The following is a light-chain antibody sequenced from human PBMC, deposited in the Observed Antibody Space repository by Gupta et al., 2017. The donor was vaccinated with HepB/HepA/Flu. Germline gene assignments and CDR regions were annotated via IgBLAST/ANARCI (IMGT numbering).Light chain of an antibody. J-gene: IGKJ1*01. Sequence: DIQMTQSPSTLSASIGDRVTITCRASERVSWWLAWYHQKPGRSPDLLILKASTLESGVPSRFSGSGSGTEFTLTISALQPEDTGTFFCQQYNTYPWTFGQGTTVEVK. CDR3: QQYNTYPWT. CDR1: ERVSWW. CDR2: KAS. V-gene: IGKV1-5*03.